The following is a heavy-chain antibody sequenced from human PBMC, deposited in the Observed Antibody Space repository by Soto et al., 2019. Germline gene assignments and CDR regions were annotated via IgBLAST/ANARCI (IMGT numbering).Heavy chain of an antibody. V-gene: IGHV5-10-1*01. J-gene: IGHJ6*02. Sequence: GASLKISCKGSGYSFTSYWISWVRQMPGKGLEWMGRIDPSDSYTNYSPSFQGHVTISADKSISTAYLQWSSLKASDTAMYYCARLMYYDSSGYYRSYYYYGMDVWGQGTTVTVSS. CDR3: ARLMYYDSSGYYRSYYYYGMDV. D-gene: IGHD3-22*01. CDR1: GYSFTSYW. CDR2: IDPSDSYT.